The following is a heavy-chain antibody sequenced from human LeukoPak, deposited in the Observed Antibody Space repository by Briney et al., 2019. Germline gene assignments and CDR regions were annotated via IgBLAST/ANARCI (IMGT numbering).Heavy chain of an antibody. V-gene: IGHV1-18*01. J-gene: IGHJ4*02. D-gene: IGHD3-10*01. Sequence: ASVKVSCKASGYTFTSYGISWVRQAPGQGGEWMGWISAYNGNTNYAQKLQGRGSMTTDTSTSTAYLELRSLRSDDTAVYYCARANTYGSGRFHWGQGTLVTVSS. CDR3: ARANTYGSGRFH. CDR2: ISAYNGNT. CDR1: GYTFTSYG.